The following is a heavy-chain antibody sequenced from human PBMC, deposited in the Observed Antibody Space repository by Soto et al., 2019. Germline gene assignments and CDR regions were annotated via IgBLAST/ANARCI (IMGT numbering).Heavy chain of an antibody. V-gene: IGHV3-23*01. Sequence: EVQVLESGGGLVQPGGSLRLSCAVSGFTFSSYAMSWVRQAPGKGLEWVSGISGSGGSTYSADSVKGRFTISRDNSRNTLFLQMNSLRPEDTAAYYCAKDRKSGSGWYWDYWGQGTLVTVSS. J-gene: IGHJ4*02. CDR2: ISGSGGST. CDR3: AKDRKSGSGWYWDY. CDR1: GFTFSSYA. D-gene: IGHD6-19*01.